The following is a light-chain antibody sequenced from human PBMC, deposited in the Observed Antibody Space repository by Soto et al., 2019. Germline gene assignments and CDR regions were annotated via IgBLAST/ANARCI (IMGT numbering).Light chain of an antibody. CDR3: QQYGNSPPT. V-gene: IGKV3-20*01. Sequence: EIVLTQSPCTLSLSAGERATLSCRASQSVSKNFLAWYQQKPGQARRLLINGASSMATGIPDRFSGSGSGTDFTLTIDSLEPEDFSVYFCQQYGNSPPTFGGGTKVAIK. CDR1: QSVSKNF. CDR2: GAS. J-gene: IGKJ4*01.